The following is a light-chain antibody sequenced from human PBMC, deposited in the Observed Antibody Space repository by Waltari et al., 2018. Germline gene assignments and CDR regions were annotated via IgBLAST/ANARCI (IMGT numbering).Light chain of an antibody. V-gene: IGKV3-11*01. Sequence: VLLQSSATPLSSSAGRGALLSWRASRSVITYLAWYQQKPGQAPRLLIYDASKRATGIPARFSGSGSGTDFALTISSVEPEDCAVYYCQQRGNWRLTFGQGTRLEIK. CDR2: DAS. CDR3: QQRGNWRLT. J-gene: IGKJ5*01. CDR1: RSVITY.